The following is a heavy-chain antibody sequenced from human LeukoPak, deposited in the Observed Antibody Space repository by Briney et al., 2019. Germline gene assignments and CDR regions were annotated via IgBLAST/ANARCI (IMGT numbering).Heavy chain of an antibody. CDR3: AKHYSSSWSYFDY. Sequence: RSGGSLRLSCAASGFTFSNAWMSWVRQAPGKGLEWVSGISGSGGSTYYTDSVKGRFTISRDNSKNTLYLQMNSLRAEDTALYYCAKHYSSSWSYFDYWGQGTLVTVSS. J-gene: IGHJ4*02. V-gene: IGHV3-23*01. CDR2: ISGSGGST. D-gene: IGHD6-13*01. CDR1: GFTFSNAW.